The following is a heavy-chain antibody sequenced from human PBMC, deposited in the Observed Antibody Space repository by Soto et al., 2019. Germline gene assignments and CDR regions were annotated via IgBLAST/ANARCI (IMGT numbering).Heavy chain of an antibody. CDR2: IYYSGST. CDR1: GGSISSYY. CDR3: ARCITGSFDY. J-gene: IGHJ4*02. Sequence: SETLSLTCTVSGGSISSYYWSWIRQPPGKGLERIGYIYYSGSTNYNPSLKSRVTISVDTSKNQFSLKLSSVTAADTAVYYCARCITGSFDYWGQGTLVTVSS. D-gene: IGHD1-20*01. V-gene: IGHV4-59*01.